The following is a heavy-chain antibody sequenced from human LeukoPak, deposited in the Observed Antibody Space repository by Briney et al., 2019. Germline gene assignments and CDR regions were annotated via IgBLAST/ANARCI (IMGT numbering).Heavy chain of an antibody. V-gene: IGHV3-23*01. CDR1: GFTFSSYA. Sequence: GGSLRLSCAASGFTFSSYAMSWVRQAPGKGLEWVSAISCSGGNTYYADSVKGRFTISIDNSKTTLYLKMISLRAEDTAVYYCAKAITMIVVVPDAFDIWGQGTMVIVSS. CDR2: ISCSGGNT. J-gene: IGHJ3*02. D-gene: IGHD3-22*01. CDR3: AKAITMIVVVPDAFDI.